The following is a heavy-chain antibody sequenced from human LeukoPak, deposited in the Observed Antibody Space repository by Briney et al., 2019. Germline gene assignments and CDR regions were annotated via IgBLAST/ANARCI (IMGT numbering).Heavy chain of an antibody. CDR2: IRQDGSEK. J-gene: IGHJ6*02. D-gene: IGHD2-2*01. Sequence: GGSLRLSCTASGFTFSSAWMHWVRQAPGKGLEWVANIRQDGSEKYYVDSVKGRFTISRDNAKNSLYLQLNSLRAEDTAVYHCALSSIHKDYYFGMDVWGQGTTVTVSS. CDR3: ALSSIHKDYYFGMDV. V-gene: IGHV3-7*03. CDR1: GFTFSSAW.